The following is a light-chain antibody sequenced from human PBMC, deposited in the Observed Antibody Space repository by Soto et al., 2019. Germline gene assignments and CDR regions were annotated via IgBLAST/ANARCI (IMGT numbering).Light chain of an antibody. CDR3: CSYTGNHV. V-gene: IGLV2-11*01. CDR1: SSDVGDYNY. J-gene: IGLJ1*01. CDR2: DVT. Sequence: QSALTQPRSVSGSPGQSVTISCTGTSSDVGDYNYVSWYQQHPGKAPKLMIYDVTERPSGVPDRFSGSKSDNTASLTISGLQAEDEADYYCCSYTGNHVFGTVTKVTVL.